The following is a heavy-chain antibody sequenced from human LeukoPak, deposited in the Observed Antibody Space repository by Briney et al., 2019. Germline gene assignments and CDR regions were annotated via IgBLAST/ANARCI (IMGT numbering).Heavy chain of an antibody. D-gene: IGHD2-2*01. V-gene: IGHV1-46*01. Sequence: ASVTLSFKASAYTFIIYYLHWVRHAPGQGLELMGITNPSGGSRGYAQKLHGRVTFTRDTSTSKDYMDLSRHRPDATAVYYCARGGAPAAPPYWFDPWGQGTLVTVSS. CDR1: AYTFIIYY. CDR3: ARGGAPAAPPYWFDP. J-gene: IGHJ5*02. CDR2: TNPSGGSR.